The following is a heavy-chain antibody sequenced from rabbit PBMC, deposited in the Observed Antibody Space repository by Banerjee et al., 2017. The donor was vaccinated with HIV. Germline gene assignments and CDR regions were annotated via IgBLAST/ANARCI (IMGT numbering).Heavy chain of an antibody. V-gene: IGHV1S45*01. D-gene: IGHD1-1*01. Sequence: QEQLEESGGDLVKPEGSLTPTCTASGFSFSNKYVMCWVRQAPGKGLEWIACINTSSGSTVYATWAKGRFTISKTSSTTVTLQVTSLTAADTATYFCARDSPITSGYIFALWGQGTLVTVS. CDR2: INTSSGST. J-gene: IGHJ3*01. CDR1: GFSFSNKYV. CDR3: ARDSPITSGYIFAL.